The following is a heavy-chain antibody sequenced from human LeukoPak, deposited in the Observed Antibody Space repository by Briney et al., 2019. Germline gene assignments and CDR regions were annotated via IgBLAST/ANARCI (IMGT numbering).Heavy chain of an antibody. V-gene: IGHV4-4*09. Sequence: PSETLSLTCTVSGGSISSYYWSWVRQPPGKGLERIGYINNSGSNNYYPSLKSRVTISVDTSTNQFSLKLSSATAPDTAVYYCARLQNTYQPPSYYYIDVWGKGTTVTVSS. D-gene: IGHD2-2*01. CDR2: INNSGSN. J-gene: IGHJ6*03. CDR3: ARLQNTYQPPSYYYIDV. CDR1: GGSISSYY.